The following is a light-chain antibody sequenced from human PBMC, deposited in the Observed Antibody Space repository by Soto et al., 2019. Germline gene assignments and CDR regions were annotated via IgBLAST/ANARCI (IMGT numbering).Light chain of an antibody. V-gene: IGLV2-14*01. Sequence: QAVVTQPASVSGSPGQSITISCTGTSNDVGGYTYVSWYQQHPGKAPKLMIYDVSNRPSGVSNRFSGSKSGNTASLTISGLQAEDAADYYCSSYTRSTTLVLFRGGTKLTVL. J-gene: IGLJ2*01. CDR2: DVS. CDR3: SSYTRSTTLVL. CDR1: SNDVGGYTY.